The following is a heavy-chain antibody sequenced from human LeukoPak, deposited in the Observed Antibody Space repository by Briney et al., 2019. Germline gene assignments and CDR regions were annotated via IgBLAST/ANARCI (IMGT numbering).Heavy chain of an antibody. J-gene: IGHJ3*02. Sequence: ASVKVSCKASGYTFTGYYMHWVRQAPGQGLEWMGRINPNSGGTNYAQKFQGRVTMTRDTSISTAYMELSRLRSDDTAVYYCARTVAGDNDAFDIWGQGTMVTVFS. CDR2: INPNSGGT. V-gene: IGHV1-2*06. CDR3: ARTVAGDNDAFDI. CDR1: GYTFTGYY. D-gene: IGHD6-19*01.